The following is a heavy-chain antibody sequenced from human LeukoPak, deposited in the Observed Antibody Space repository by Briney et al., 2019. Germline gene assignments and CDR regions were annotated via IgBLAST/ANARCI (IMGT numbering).Heavy chain of an antibody. CDR2: ISSSSSTI. CDR1: GFTFSSYS. V-gene: IGHV3-48*01. D-gene: IGHD3-22*01. J-gene: IGHJ4*02. Sequence: QTGGSLRLSCAASGFTFSSYSMNWVRQAPGKGLEWVSYISSSSSTIYYADSVKGRFTISRDNAKNSLYLQMNSLRAEDTALYYCARSRGGSGYYFDYWGQGTLVTVSS. CDR3: ARSRGGSGYYFDY.